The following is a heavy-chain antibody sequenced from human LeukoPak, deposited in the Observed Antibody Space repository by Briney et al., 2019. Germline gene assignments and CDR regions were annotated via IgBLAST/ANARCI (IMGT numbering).Heavy chain of an antibody. Sequence: TGGSLRLSCAASGFTFSSYDMHWVRQATGKGLEWVSAIGTAGDTYYPGSVKGRFTISRENAKNSLYLQMNSLRAGDPGVYYCARVRKYSGYYSWYFDLWGRGTLVTVSS. J-gene: IGHJ2*01. CDR1: GFTFSSYD. D-gene: IGHD5-12*01. CDR3: ARVRKYSGYYSWYFDL. CDR2: IGTAGDT. V-gene: IGHV3-13*01.